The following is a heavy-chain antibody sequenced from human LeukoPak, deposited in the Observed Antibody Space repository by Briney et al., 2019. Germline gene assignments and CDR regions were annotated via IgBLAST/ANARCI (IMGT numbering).Heavy chain of an antibody. D-gene: IGHD2-2*01. CDR3: ARDHCSSTSCYDY. V-gene: IGHV3-11*01. J-gene: IGHJ4*02. CDR1: GFTFSNYY. CDR2: ISGSGTTI. Sequence: GGSLRLSCAASGFTFSNYYMTWIRQAPGEGLEWLSSISGSGTTIYYADSVKGRFTISRDNAKNSLYLQMNSLRAEDTAVYYCARDHCSSTSCYDYWGQGTLVTVSS.